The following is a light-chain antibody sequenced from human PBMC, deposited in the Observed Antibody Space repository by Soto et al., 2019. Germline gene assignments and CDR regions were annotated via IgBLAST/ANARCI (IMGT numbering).Light chain of an antibody. J-gene: IGKJ4*01. CDR2: GAS. V-gene: IGKV3-15*01. CDR1: RSVSSN. Sequence: EIVMTQSPATLSVSPGERATLSCRASRSVSSNLAWYQQKPGQAPRLLMYGASTRATGIPARFSGSGSGTEFTLTISSLQSEDFAVYYCQQRSNWLTFGGGTKVEIK. CDR3: QQRSNWLT.